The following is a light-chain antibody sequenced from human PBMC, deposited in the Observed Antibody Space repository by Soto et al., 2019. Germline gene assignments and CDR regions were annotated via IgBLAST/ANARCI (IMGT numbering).Light chain of an antibody. CDR3: PQRSKWPPPLT. V-gene: IGKV3-11*01. CDR1: QSVSSY. Sequence: EIVLTQSPATLSLSPGERATLSCRARQSVSSYIAWYQQKPGQAPRLLIYDASNRSTGIPARFSGSGSGTDFSLTISSLEPEDCAVYYCPQRSKWPPPLTFGGGTTVEIK. CDR2: DAS. J-gene: IGKJ4*01.